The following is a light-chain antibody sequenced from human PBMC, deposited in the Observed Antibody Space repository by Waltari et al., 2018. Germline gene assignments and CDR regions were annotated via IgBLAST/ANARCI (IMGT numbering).Light chain of an antibody. J-gene: IGKJ1*01. CDR1: QSINNY. V-gene: IGKV1-39*01. CDR3: QQSYDFPRT. Sequence: DIQMTQSPSSLSASVGARVTITCRASQSINNYLNWYQQKSGKAPKLLIYATSNLQSGVPSRFSGGTSGTDFTLTISGVQPEDFATYYCQQSYDFPRTFGQGTKVEMK. CDR2: ATS.